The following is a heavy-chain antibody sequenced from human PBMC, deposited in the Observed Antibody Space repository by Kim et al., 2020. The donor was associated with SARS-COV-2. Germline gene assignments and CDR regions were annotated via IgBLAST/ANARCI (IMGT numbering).Heavy chain of an antibody. CDR3: ANHGRTASRYYYGSGSYLQGYYYYGMDV. Sequence: SETLSLTCAVYGGSFSGYYWSWIRQPPGKGLEWIGEINHSGSTNYNPSLKSRVTISVDTSKNQFSLKLSSVTAADTAVYYCANHGRTASRYYYGSGSYLQGYYYYGMDVWGQGTTVTVSS. V-gene: IGHV4-34*01. J-gene: IGHJ6*02. D-gene: IGHD3-10*01. CDR2: INHSGST. CDR1: GGSFSGYY.